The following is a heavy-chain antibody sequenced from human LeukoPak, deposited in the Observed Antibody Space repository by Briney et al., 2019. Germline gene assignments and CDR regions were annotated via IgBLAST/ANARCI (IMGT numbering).Heavy chain of an antibody. D-gene: IGHD4-17*01. CDR2: INSGGSAI. CDR3: AKDLQAGHYGDCDY. CDR1: GFTFNSYE. Sequence: PGGSLRLSCAASGFTFNSYEMNWVRQAPGKGLEWVSYINSGGSAIYYADSVKGRFTISRDNAKNSLYLQMNSLRADDTAVYYCAKDLQAGHYGDCDYWGQGTLVTVSS. V-gene: IGHV3-48*03. J-gene: IGHJ4*02.